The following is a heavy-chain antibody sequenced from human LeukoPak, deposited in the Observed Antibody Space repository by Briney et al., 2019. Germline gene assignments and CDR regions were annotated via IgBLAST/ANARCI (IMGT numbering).Heavy chain of an antibody. V-gene: IGHV4-38-2*02. CDR2: IYHSGST. Sequence: SETLSLTCTVSGYSISSGYYWGWIRQPPGKGLEWIGSIYHSGSTYYNPSLKSRVTISVDTSKNQFSLKLSSVTAADTAVYYCARISSGWAEYYLDHWGQGTLVTVSS. CDR1: GYSISSGYY. J-gene: IGHJ4*02. D-gene: IGHD6-19*01. CDR3: ARISSGWAEYYLDH.